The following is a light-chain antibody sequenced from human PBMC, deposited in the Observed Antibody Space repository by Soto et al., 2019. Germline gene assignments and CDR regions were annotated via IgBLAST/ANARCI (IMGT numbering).Light chain of an antibody. J-gene: IGLJ1*01. CDR2: EVS. Sequence: QSVLPQPAPTSVSPGQPVTISCTGTSSDVGGYNYVSWYQQHPGKAPKLMIYEVSKRPSGVPDRFSGSKSGNTASLTVSGLQAEDEADYYCISFAGRNNSGVFGLATKDTL. V-gene: IGLV2-8*01. CDR3: ISFAGRNNSGV. CDR1: SSDVGGYNY.